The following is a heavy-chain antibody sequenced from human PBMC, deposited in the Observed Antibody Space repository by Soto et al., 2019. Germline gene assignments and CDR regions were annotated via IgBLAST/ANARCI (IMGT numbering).Heavy chain of an antibody. V-gene: IGHV1-46*01. CDR1: GYIFIHCF. J-gene: IGHJ4*02. CDR2: INPSSGTT. Sequence: QVQLVQSGAEMKQPGASVKLSCQASGYIFIHCFMHWVRQAPGQGLEWMGGINPSSGTTTYAQKFQGRVTVNRHTSTSTVYMELSSLGSGDTAMYYCARSLGETTSLFDYWGQGSLVTVSA. D-gene: IGHD1-26*01. CDR3: ARSLGETTSLFDY.